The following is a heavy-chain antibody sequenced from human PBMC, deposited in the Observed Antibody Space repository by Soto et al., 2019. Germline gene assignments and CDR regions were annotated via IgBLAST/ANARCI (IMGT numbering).Heavy chain of an antibody. J-gene: IGHJ6*02. CDR1: GFTFSSYD. Sequence: PGGSLRLSCAASGFTFSSYDMHWVRQATGKGLEWVSAIGTAGDTYYPGSVKGRFTISRENAKNSLYLQMNSLRAEDTAVYYCARAASSSSYLSKRYYGMDVWGQGTTVTVSS. CDR3: ARAASSSSYLSKRYYGMDV. D-gene: IGHD6-6*01. V-gene: IGHV3-13*01. CDR2: IGTAGDT.